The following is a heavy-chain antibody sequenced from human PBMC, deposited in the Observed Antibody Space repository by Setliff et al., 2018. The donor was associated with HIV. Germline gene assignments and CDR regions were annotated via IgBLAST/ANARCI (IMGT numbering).Heavy chain of an antibody. CDR2: INPDSRGT. CDR3: AREGLAYCGGDCSTGAFDI. J-gene: IGHJ3*02. CDR1: GYAFTDYS. Sequence: ASVKVSCKTSGYAFTDYSIHWVRQAPGQGLEWVGRINPDSRGTNYAQTFQGRVTMTRDTSISTAYMELSRLRSDDTAVYYCAREGLAYCGGDCSTGAFDIWGQGTMVTVSS. D-gene: IGHD2-21*02. V-gene: IGHV1-2*06.